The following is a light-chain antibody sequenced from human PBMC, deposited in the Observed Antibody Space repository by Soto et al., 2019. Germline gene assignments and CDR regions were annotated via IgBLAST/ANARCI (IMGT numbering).Light chain of an antibody. Sequence: EIVLTQSPGTLSLSPGERATLSCRASQSVSNNYLAWYQQKPGQAPRLLIYGASNRATGIPDRFSGSGSGTYFTLTSSIQEPDDEPFYCCQHDSSSDTFGQGTKVDNK. CDR3: QHDSSSDT. J-gene: IGKJ1*01. V-gene: IGKV3-20*01. CDR1: QSVSNNY. CDR2: GAS.